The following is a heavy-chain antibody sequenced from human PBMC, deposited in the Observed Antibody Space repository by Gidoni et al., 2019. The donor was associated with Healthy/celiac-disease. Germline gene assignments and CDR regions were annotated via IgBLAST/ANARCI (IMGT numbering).Heavy chain of an antibody. CDR2: IRYDGSNK. CDR3: AKDWEDIVVVPAAMVPWGG. V-gene: IGHV3-30*02. Sequence: QVQLVESGGGVVQPGGSLRLSCAASGFTFSSYGMPWVRQAPGKVLEWVAFIRYDGSNKYYADSVKGRFTISRDNSKNTLYLQMNSLRAEDTAVYYCAKDWEDIVVVPAAMVPWGGWGQGTLVTVSS. D-gene: IGHD2-2*01. CDR1: GFTFSSYG. J-gene: IGHJ4*02.